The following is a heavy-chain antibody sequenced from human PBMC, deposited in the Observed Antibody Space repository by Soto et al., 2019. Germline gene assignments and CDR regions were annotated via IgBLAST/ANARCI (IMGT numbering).Heavy chain of an antibody. CDR2: IYYSGST. J-gene: IGHJ4*02. D-gene: IGHD4-4*01. V-gene: IGHV4-31*03. CDR1: GGSISSGGYY. CDR3: ERLIKSDYKGTRARDY. Sequence: SETLSLTCTVSGGSISSGGYYWSWIRQHPGKGLEWIGYIYYSGSTYYNPSLKSRVTISVDTSKNQFSLKLSSVTAADTAVYYCERLIKSDYKGTRARDYWGQGTLVTISS.